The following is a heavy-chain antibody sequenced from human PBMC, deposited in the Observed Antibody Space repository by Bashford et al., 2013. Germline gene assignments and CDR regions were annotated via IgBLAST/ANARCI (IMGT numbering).Heavy chain of an antibody. J-gene: IGHJ4*02. CDR3: ARGHAVTTTDY. CDR2: IYYSGST. V-gene: IGHV4-31*03. Sequence: SETLSLTCTVSGGSISSGGYYWSWIRQHPGKGLEWIGYIYYSGSTSYNPSLKSRVTMSVDTSMNQFSLKLSSVTAADTAIYYCARGHAVTTTDYWGQGTLVTVSS. D-gene: IGHD4-17*01. CDR1: GGSISSGGYY.